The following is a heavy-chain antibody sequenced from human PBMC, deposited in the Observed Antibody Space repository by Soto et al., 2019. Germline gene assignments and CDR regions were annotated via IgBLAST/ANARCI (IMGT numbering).Heavy chain of an antibody. V-gene: IGHV4-30-4*01. CDR1: GGSISSGDYY. J-gene: IGHJ4*02. Sequence: QVQLQESGPGLVKPSQTPSLTCTVSGGSISSGDYYWSWIRQPPGKGLEWIGYIYYSGSTYYNPSLKSRVTISVDTSKNQFSLKLSSVTAADTAVYYCARGDYYDSSGYYFYFDYWGQGTLVTVSS. CDR3: ARGDYYDSSGYYFYFDY. CDR2: IYYSGST. D-gene: IGHD3-22*01.